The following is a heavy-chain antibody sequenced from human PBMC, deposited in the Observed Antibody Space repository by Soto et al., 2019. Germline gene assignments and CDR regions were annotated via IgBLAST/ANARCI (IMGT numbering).Heavy chain of an antibody. CDR1: GFTFSSYG. CDR3: AKDDGGTELEPLTFFDY. V-gene: IGHV3-30*18. D-gene: IGHD1-1*01. J-gene: IGHJ4*02. Sequence: PGGSLRLSCAASGFTFSSYGMHWVRQAPGKGLEWVAVISYDGSNKYYADSVKGRFTISRDNSKNTLYLQMNSLRAEDTAVYYCAKDDGGTELEPLTFFDYWGQGTLVTVSS. CDR2: ISYDGSNK.